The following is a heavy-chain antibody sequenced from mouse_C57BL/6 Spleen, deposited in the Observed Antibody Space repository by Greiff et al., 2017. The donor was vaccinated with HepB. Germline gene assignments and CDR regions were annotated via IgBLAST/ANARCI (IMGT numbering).Heavy chain of an antibody. Sequence: EVQLQQSGPELVKPGASVKMSCKASGYTFTDYNMHWVKQSHGKSLEWIGYINPNNGGTSYNQKFKGKATLTVNKSSSTAYMELRSLTSEDSAVYYCARAIPDYDYDLEGYAMDYWGQGTSVTVSS. D-gene: IGHD2-4*01. CDR3: ARAIPDYDYDLEGYAMDY. V-gene: IGHV1-22*01. CDR2: INPNNGGT. J-gene: IGHJ4*01. CDR1: GYTFTDYN.